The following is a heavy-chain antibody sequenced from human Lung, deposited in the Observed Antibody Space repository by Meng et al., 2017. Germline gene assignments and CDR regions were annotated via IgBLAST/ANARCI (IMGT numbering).Heavy chain of an antibody. D-gene: IGHD4-11*01. CDR1: GGSFSDYY. CDR3: ARGPTTMAHDFDY. V-gene: IGHV4-34*01. CDR2: INHSGST. J-gene: IGHJ4*02. Sequence: QVHAQPWGAGLLKPSETLSLTCVVSGGSFSDYYWSWIRQPPGKGLEWIGEINHSGSTNYNPSLESRATISVDTSQNNLSLKLSSVTAADSAVYYCARGPTTMAHDFDYWGQGTLVTVSS.